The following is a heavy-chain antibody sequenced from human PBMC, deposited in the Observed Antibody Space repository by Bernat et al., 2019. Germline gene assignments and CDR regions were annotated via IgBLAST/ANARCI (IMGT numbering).Heavy chain of an antibody. Sequence: QVQLVESGGGVVQPGRSLRLSCAASGFTFSSYGMHWVRQAPGKGLEWVAVISYDGSNKYYADSVKGRFTISRDNSKNTLYLLMNSLRAEDTAVYYCAKDQGDYGDYFFDYWGQGTLVTVSS. J-gene: IGHJ4*02. CDR2: ISYDGSNK. V-gene: IGHV3-30*18. CDR1: GFTFSSYG. D-gene: IGHD4-17*01. CDR3: AKDQGDYGDYFFDY.